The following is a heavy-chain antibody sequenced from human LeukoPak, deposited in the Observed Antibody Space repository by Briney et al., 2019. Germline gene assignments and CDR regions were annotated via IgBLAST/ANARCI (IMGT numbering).Heavy chain of an antibody. CDR2: ISAYNGNT. V-gene: IGHV1-18*01. CDR1: GYTFTSYG. Sequence: ASVKVSCKASGYTFTSYGISWVRQAPGQGLEWMGWISAYNGNTNYAQKLQGRVTMTTDTSTSTAYMELRSLRSDDTAVYYCARLGAITMVRGVNYYYYYMDVWGKGTTVTISS. J-gene: IGHJ6*03. D-gene: IGHD3-10*01. CDR3: ARLGAITMVRGVNYYYYYMDV.